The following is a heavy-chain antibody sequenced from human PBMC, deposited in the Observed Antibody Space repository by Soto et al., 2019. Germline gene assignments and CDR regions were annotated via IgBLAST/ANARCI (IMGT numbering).Heavy chain of an antibody. CDR3: ARGNHQERIQLWLLSFDY. D-gene: IGHD5-18*01. CDR1: GYTFTSYG. J-gene: IGHJ4*02. Sequence: ASVKVSCKASGYTFTSYGISWVRQAPGQGLEWMGWISAYNGNTNYAQKLQGRVTMTTDTSTSTAYMELRSLRSDDTAVYYCARGNHQERIQLWLLSFDYWGQGTLVTVSS. V-gene: IGHV1-18*01. CDR2: ISAYNGNT.